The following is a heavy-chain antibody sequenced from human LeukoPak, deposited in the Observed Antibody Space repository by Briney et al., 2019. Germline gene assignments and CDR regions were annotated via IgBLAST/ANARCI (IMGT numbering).Heavy chain of an antibody. D-gene: IGHD3-22*01. CDR2: ISGSDFST. Sequence: GGSLRLSCAASGFTFSSYAMSWVRQAPGKGLEWVSGISGSDFSTYYADSVKGRFTISRDNSKNTLYLQMNSLRAEDTAVYYCAKDSKTYYYDSSFDYWGQGTLVTVSS. J-gene: IGHJ4*02. V-gene: IGHV3-23*01. CDR1: GFTFSSYA. CDR3: AKDSKTYYYDSSFDY.